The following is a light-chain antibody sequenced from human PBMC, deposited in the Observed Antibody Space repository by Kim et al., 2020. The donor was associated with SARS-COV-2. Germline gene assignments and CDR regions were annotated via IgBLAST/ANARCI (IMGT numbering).Light chain of an antibody. CDR1: QDFSDY. Sequence: ASVGDRVTITCRASQDFSDYLAWFQQKPGKAPKSLIYAASRLQSGVPSRFSGSGSGKEFTLTISNLQPEDFATYYCQQYKFYQWTFGQGTKVDIK. CDR3: QQYKFYQWT. J-gene: IGKJ1*01. CDR2: AAS. V-gene: IGKV1-16*01.